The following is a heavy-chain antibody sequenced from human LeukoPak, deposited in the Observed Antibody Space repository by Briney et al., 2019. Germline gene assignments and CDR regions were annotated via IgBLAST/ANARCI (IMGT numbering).Heavy chain of an antibody. CDR1: GFTFDDYG. Sequence: GSLRLSCAASGFTFDDYGMSWVRQPPGKGLEWIGEINHSGSTNYNPSLKSRVTISVDTSKNQFSLKLSSVTAADTAVYYCARDQGGEQSYWGQGTLVTVSS. CDR3: ARDQGGEQSY. D-gene: IGHD3-16*01. CDR2: INHSGST. V-gene: IGHV4-34*01. J-gene: IGHJ4*02.